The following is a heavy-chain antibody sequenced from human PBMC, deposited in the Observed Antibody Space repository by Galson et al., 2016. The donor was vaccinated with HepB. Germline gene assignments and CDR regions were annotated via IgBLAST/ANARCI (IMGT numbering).Heavy chain of an antibody. D-gene: IGHD6-19*01. CDR2: MSHDGSHI. J-gene: IGHJ5*02. Sequence: SLRLSCAASGFTFGNYGMHWIRQAPGKGLEWVAVMSHDGSHIFYVDSVKGRFSISRDNSKNTLHLQMNSLRDEDTAVYYCAKDHGNRWLNNWFDPWGQGTLVTVSS. V-gene: IGHV3-30*18. CDR1: GFTFGNYG. CDR3: AKDHGNRWLNNWFDP.